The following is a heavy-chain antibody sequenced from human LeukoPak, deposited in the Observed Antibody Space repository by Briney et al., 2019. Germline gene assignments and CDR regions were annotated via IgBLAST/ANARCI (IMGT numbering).Heavy chain of an antibody. J-gene: IGHJ5*02. CDR3: ARSGSYSFWFDP. CDR1: GGSISSYY. CDR2: IYYSGST. V-gene: IGHV4-59*08. Sequence: SETLSLTCTVSGGSISSYYWSWIRQPPGKGLEWIGYIYYSGSTNYNPSLKSRVTISVDTSKNQFSLKLSSVTAADTAVHYCARSGSYSFWFDPWGQGTLVTVSS. D-gene: IGHD1-26*01.